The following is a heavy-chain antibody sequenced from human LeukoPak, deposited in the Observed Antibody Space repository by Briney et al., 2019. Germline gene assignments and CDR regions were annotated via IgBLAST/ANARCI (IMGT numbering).Heavy chain of an antibody. CDR3: ARALCSGGHCYQGAFDY. D-gene: IGHD2-21*02. CDR1: GFNFSYYD. J-gene: IGHJ4*02. V-gene: IGHV3-48*03. CDR2: ISSFGNII. Sequence: GGSLRVSCVASGFNFSYYDMYWVRQAPGKGLERLSYISSFGNIIYSADSLEGRFTLSRDNAKNSLYLQMHSLRVEDTAVYYCARALCSGGHCYQGAFDYWGQGTLVTVSS.